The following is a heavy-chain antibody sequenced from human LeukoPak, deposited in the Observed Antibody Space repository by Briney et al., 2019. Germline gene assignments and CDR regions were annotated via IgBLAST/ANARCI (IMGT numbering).Heavy chain of an antibody. CDR3: AKELEDRGIAAAGTAFDI. CDR1: GFTFSSYA. CDR2: ISGSGGST. Sequence: GGSLRLSCAASGFTFSSYAMSWVRQAPGKGLESVSAISGSGGSTYYADSVKGRFTISRDNSKNTLYLQMNSLRAEDTAVYYCAKELEDRGIAAAGTAFDIWGQGTMVTVSS. D-gene: IGHD6-13*01. V-gene: IGHV3-23*01. J-gene: IGHJ3*02.